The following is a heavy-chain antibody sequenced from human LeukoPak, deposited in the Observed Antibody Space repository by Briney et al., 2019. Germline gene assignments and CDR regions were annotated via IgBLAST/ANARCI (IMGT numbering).Heavy chain of an antibody. CDR1: GYIFTSYD. CDR2: MNPNSGNT. D-gene: IGHD3-10*01. V-gene: IGHV1-8*01. Sequence: GASVKVSCKASGYIFTSYDINWVRQATGQGLEWMGWMNPNSGNTGYAQKFQGRVTMTRNTSISTAYMELSSLRSEDTAVYYCARARAMVRGVIAYGMDVWGQGTTVTVSS. CDR3: ARARAMVRGVIAYGMDV. J-gene: IGHJ6*02.